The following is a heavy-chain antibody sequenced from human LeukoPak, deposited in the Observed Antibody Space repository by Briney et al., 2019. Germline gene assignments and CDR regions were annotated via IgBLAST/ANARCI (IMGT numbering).Heavy chain of an antibody. CDR3: ARINCSGGTCYDYFDD. J-gene: IGHJ4*02. CDR2: VSAGGTNT. V-gene: IGHV3-23*01. CDR1: PVTFGTSA. Sequence: GGSLRLSCVGSPVTFGTSAMSWVRQAPGRGLEWVSAVSAGGTNTYYADSVEGRFTISRDNSKDTLYLHMDSLRVEDTAQYFCARINCSGGTCYDYFDDWGQGTLVTVSS. D-gene: IGHD2-15*01.